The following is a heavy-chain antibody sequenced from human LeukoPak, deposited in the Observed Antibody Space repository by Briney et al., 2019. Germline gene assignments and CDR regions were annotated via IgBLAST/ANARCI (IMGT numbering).Heavy chain of an antibody. D-gene: IGHD6-19*01. V-gene: IGHV3-30-3*01. CDR3: ARSIAVAAGRNWDYYYGMDV. Sequence: GGSLRLSCAASGFTLSSYAMHWVRQAPGKGLEWVAVISYDGSNEYYADSVKGRFTISRDNSKNTLYLQMNSLRAEDTAVYYCARSIAVAAGRNWDYYYGMDVRGQGTTVTVSS. CDR2: ISYDGSNE. J-gene: IGHJ6*02. CDR1: GFTLSSYA.